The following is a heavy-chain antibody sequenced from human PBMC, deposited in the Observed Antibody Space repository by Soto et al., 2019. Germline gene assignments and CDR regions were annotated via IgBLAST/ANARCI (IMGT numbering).Heavy chain of an antibody. Sequence: SETLSLTCAVSGYSGSSGYYWPSLRQAPGKVLEGIGSIYHGGSTYYNPSLNSLVTLLIDMTNNLVALLLNSVTAADTGASYGARVGLWVPYYYDSRPYPFQNWFDPWGQGTLVTVS. CDR2: IYHGGST. CDR1: GYSGSSGYY. CDR3: ARVGLWVPYYYDSRPYPFQNWFDP. D-gene: IGHD3-22*01. V-gene: IGHV4-38-2*01. J-gene: IGHJ5*02.